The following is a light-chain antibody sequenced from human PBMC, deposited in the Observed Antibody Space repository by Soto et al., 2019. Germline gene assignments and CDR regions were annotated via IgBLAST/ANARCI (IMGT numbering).Light chain of an antibody. V-gene: IGKV3-20*01. CDR1: RSVSSY. CDR2: DAS. CDR3: QQHGSSPRT. J-gene: IGKJ1*01. Sequence: EVVLTQSPGTLSLSPGERATLYCRASRSVSSYLAWYQQKPGQAPRLLIHDASSRATGIPDRFSGSGSGTDFTLTISGLEPEDCAVYYCQQHGSSPRTFGQGTKVEIK.